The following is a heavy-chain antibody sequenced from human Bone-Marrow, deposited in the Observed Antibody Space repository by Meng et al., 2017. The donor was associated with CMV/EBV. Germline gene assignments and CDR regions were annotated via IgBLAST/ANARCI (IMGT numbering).Heavy chain of an antibody. CDR2: IVVGSGNT. J-gene: IGHJ6*02. D-gene: IGHD4-17*01. V-gene: IGHV1-58*01. Sequence: SAMVSCNASGFTFTSSAVQWVRQARGQRLEWIGWIVVGSGNTNYAQKFQERVTITRDMSTSTAYMELSSLRSEDTAVYYCAAADYGDYYYGMDVWGQGTTVTVSS. CDR1: GFTFTSSA. CDR3: AAADYGDYYYGMDV.